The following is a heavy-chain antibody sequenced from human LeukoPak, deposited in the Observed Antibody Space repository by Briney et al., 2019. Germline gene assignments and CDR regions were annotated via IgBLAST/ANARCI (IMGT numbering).Heavy chain of an antibody. D-gene: IGHD3-9*01. CDR1: GFSFSSYG. J-gene: IGHJ3*02. Sequence: PGGALRLSCAASGFSFSSYGMHWVRQAPGKGLEGVACIRYDESNKYYADLVKGRFNIFRDNSNNTLYLQMNSLRAEDTAVYYCARAGNTYDDILIGRGNAFDIWGQGTMVTVSS. V-gene: IGHV3-30*02. CDR3: ARAGNTYDDILIGRGNAFDI. CDR2: IRYDESNK.